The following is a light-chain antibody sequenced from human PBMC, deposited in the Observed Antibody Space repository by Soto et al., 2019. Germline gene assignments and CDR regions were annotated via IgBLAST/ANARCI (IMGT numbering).Light chain of an antibody. Sequence: DIQMTQSPSSLSASVGDRVTITCRASQSISNYLSWYQQKPGKVPNLLIYAAFSLQSGVPSRFSGSGSGTDFTLPISSLQPEDFATYYCQQSYSTPTFGQGTKVEIQ. V-gene: IGKV1-39*01. CDR1: QSISNY. CDR2: AAF. CDR3: QQSYSTPT. J-gene: IGKJ1*01.